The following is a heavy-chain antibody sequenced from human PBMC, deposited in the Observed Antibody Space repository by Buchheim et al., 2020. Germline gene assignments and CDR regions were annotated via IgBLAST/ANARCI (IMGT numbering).Heavy chain of an antibody. J-gene: IGHJ4*02. Sequence: QVQLQESGPGLVKPSETLSLTCTVSGGSISSYYWSWIRQPPGKGLEWIGYIYYSGSTNYNPSLKGRVTISVDKSKNQFSLKLSSVTAADTAVYYCARGVRGRYCSGGSCYPLDYFDYWGQGTL. CDR3: ARGVRGRYCSGGSCYPLDYFDY. CDR2: IYYSGST. V-gene: IGHV4-59*01. D-gene: IGHD2-15*01. CDR1: GGSISSYY.